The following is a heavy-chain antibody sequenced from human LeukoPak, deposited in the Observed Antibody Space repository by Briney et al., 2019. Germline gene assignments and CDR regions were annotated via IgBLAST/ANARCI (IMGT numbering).Heavy chain of an antibody. Sequence: SQTLSLTCAISGDSVSSNSAAWNWIRQSPSRGLEWLGRTYYRSKWYNDYAVSVKSRITINPDTSKNQLSLQLNSVTPEDTAVYYCARATGTDSSGYCAYWGQGTLVTVSS. CDR2: TYYRSKWYN. J-gene: IGHJ4*02. CDR1: GDSVSSNSAA. CDR3: ARATGTDSSGYCAY. V-gene: IGHV6-1*01. D-gene: IGHD3-22*01.